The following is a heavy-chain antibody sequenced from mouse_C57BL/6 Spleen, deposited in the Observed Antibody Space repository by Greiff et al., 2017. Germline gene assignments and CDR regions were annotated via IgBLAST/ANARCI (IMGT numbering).Heavy chain of an antibody. V-gene: IGHV1-81*01. CDR1: GYTFTSYG. Sequence: QVHVKQSGAELARPGASVKLSCKASGYTFTSYGISWVKQRTGPGLEWIGEIYPRSGNTYYNEKFKGNATLTADKSSSTAYMELRSLTSEDSAVYFCARGTAATVVFDYWGQGTTLTVSS. CDR3: ARGTAATVVFDY. J-gene: IGHJ2*01. CDR2: IYPRSGNT. D-gene: IGHD1-1*01.